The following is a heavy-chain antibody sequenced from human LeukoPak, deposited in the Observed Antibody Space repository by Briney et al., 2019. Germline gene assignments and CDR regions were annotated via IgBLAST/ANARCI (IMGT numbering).Heavy chain of an antibody. CDR3: ASDRSDCSGGSCYFQPYYFDY. D-gene: IGHD2-15*01. J-gene: IGHJ4*02. CDR2: INWNGGST. V-gene: IGHV3-20*04. CDR1: GFTFYDYG. Sequence: GGSLRLSCAASGFTFYDYGMSWVRQAPGKGLEWVSGINWNGGSTGYADSVKGRFTTSRDNAKNSLYLKMNSLRAEDTALYYCASDRSDCSGGSCYFQPYYFDYWGQGTLVTVSS.